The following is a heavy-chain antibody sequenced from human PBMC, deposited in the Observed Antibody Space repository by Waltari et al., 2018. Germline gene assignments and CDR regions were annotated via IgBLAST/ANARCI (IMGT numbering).Heavy chain of an antibody. V-gene: IGHV3-30-3*01. D-gene: IGHD3-22*01. CDR3: ARDLIVVVRALGY. J-gene: IGHJ4*02. Sequence: QVQLVESGGGVVQPGRSLRLSCAASGFTFSSYAMHWVRQAPGKGLEWVSVISYDGSNKYYADSVNGRFTISRDNSKNTLYLQMNSLRAEDTAVYYCARDLIVVVRALGYWGQGTLVTVSS. CDR1: GFTFSSYA. CDR2: ISYDGSNK.